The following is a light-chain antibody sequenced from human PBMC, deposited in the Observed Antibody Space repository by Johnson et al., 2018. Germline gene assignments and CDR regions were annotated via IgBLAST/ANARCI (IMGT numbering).Light chain of an antibody. CDR3: GTWDSGLSSGNG. V-gene: IGLV1-51*02. Sequence: QSVLTQPPSVSAAPGQKVTISCSGSSSNIGNNYVSWYQQLPGTAPKLLIYENNKRPSGIPDRFSGSKSVTSATLGITGLQTGDEADYYCGTWDSGLSSGNGFGTGTKVTVL. CDR1: SSNIGNNY. J-gene: IGLJ1*01. CDR2: ENN.